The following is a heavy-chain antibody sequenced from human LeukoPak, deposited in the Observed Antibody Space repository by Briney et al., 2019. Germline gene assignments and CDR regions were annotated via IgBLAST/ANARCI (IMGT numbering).Heavy chain of an antibody. J-gene: IGHJ6*02. CDR3: ARVSQLLYPDWGFDYYYGMDV. V-gene: IGHV1-8*01. D-gene: IGHD2-2*02. CDR1: GYTFTSYD. Sequence: ASVKVSCKASGYTFTSYDINWVRQATGQGLERMGWMNPNSGNTGHAQKFQGRVTMTRNTSISTAYMELSSLRSEDTAVYYCARVSQLLYPDWGFDYYYGMDVWGQGTTVTVSS. CDR2: MNPNSGNT.